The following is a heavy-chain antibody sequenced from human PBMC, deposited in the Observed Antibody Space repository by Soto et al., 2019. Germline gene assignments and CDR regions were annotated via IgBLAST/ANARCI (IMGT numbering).Heavy chain of an antibody. J-gene: IGHJ4*02. CDR2: IIPILGIA. CDR1: GGTFSSYT. V-gene: IGHV1-69*04. D-gene: IGHD6-6*01. CDR3: ARDAPLSLIAARPTAALNY. Sequence: SVKVSCKASGGTFSSYTISWVRQAPGQGLEWMGRIIPILGIANYAQKFQGRVTITADKSTSTAYMELSSLRSEDTAVYYCARDAPLSLIAARPTAALNYRCQGTLVTVSS.